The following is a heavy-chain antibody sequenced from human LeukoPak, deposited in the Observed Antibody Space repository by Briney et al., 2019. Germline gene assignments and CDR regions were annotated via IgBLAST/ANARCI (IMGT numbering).Heavy chain of an antibody. CDR2: INPSGGST. D-gene: IGHD3-10*01. CDR1: GYTFTSYY. J-gene: IGHJ4*02. V-gene: IGHV1-46*01. CDR3: TRSRKGYYGSGSYFAY. Sequence: ASVKVSCKASGYTFTSYYMHWVRQAPGQGLEWMGIINPSGGSTSYAQKFQGRVTMTRDTSTSTVYMELSSLRSEDTAVYYCTRSRKGYYGSGSYFAYWGQGTLVTVSS.